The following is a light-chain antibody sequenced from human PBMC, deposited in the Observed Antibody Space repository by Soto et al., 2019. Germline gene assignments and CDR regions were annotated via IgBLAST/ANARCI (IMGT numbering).Light chain of an antibody. Sequence: SVLTQPPSASGTPGQRVTISCSGSSSNIGSNTVNWYQQLPGTAPKLLIYNNNQRPSGVPDRFSGSKSGTSASLAISGLQSADEADYYCAAWDDSLNGLVFGTGTKLTVL. CDR3: AAWDDSLNGLV. CDR2: NNN. V-gene: IGLV1-44*01. CDR1: SSNIGSNT. J-gene: IGLJ1*01.